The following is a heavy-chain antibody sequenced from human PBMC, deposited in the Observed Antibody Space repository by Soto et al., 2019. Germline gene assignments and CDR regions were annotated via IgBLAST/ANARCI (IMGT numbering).Heavy chain of an antibody. Sequence: QVQLVQSGAEVRKPGASVKVSCKTSGDSVNAYYLHWVRQAPGQGLEWLGWINPNGGATKYAQKFRGRVAMTRDTSIRTAYMELTSLRSDDTAIYFCARESGGATATLDYSYFDMDVWGQGTTVTVSS. CDR1: GDSVNAYY. V-gene: IGHV1-2*02. CDR2: INPNGGAT. D-gene: IGHD5-12*01. J-gene: IGHJ6*02. CDR3: ARESGGATATLDYSYFDMDV.